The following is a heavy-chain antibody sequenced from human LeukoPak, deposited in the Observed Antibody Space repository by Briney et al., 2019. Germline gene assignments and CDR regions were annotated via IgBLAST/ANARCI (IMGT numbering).Heavy chain of an antibody. V-gene: IGHV4-34*01. CDR1: GGSFSDYY. Sequence: KTSETLSLTCAVYGGSFSDYYWSWIRQPPGKGLEWIGEINHSGTTNYSPSLKSRVSISVDTSKHQFSLKLNSVTAADAAMYYCASHYTSGSYRYTGSFDSWGQGMLVNVSS. CDR3: ASHYTSGSYRYTGSFDS. D-gene: IGHD3-16*02. CDR2: INHSGTT. J-gene: IGHJ4*02.